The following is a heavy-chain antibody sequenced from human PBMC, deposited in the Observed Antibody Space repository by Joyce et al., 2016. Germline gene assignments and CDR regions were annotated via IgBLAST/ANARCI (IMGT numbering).Heavy chain of an antibody. V-gene: IGHV3-21*01. J-gene: IGHJ4*02. CDR2: RSSSSSYI. CDR1: GFTFSSYS. D-gene: IGHD2-8*01. CDR3: ARSSYTNGIFDY. Sequence: EVQLVESGGGLVKPGGSLSLSCAASGFTFSSYSMSWGRQAAGKGVEGVSSRSSSSSYIKYTDSVKGRFTISRDNAKNSLYLKMNSLRVEDTAVYYCARSSYTNGIFDYWGQGTLVTVSS.